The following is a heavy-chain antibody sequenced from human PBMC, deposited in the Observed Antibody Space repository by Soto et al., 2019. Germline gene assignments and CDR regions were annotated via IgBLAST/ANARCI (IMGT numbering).Heavy chain of an antibody. Sequence: PSETLSLTCTVSGGSISSHHWSWIRQPPGKGPECIGSIHDSGSTTYNPSLKSRVTISVDTSKNQFSLKLSSVTAADTAVYYCARKGFWSGYYPYYFDYWGQGTLVTVSS. D-gene: IGHD3-3*01. J-gene: IGHJ4*02. CDR3: ARKGFWSGYYPYYFDY. V-gene: IGHV4-59*11. CDR2: IHDSGST. CDR1: GGSISSHH.